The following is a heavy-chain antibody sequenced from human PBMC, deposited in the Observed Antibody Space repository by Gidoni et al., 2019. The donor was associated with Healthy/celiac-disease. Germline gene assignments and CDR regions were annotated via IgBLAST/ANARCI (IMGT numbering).Heavy chain of an antibody. D-gene: IGHD3-10*01. Sequence: EVQLVESGGGFVQLGVSLRLSCAASGFTFSSYWMRWVRQAPGKGLEWVANIKQDGSEKYYVDSVKGRFTISRDNAKNSLYLQMNSLRAEDTAVYYCATKPWFGGGNWFDPWGQGTLVTVSS. CDR1: GFTFSSYW. J-gene: IGHJ5*02. CDR3: ATKPWFGGGNWFDP. CDR2: IKQDGSEK. V-gene: IGHV3-7*03.